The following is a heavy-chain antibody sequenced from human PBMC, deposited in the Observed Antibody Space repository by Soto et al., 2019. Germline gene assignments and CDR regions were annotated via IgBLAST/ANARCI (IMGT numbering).Heavy chain of an antibody. CDR3: AINDYIWGSFDY. CDR2: IYYSGST. CDR1: GFTFSNYW. V-gene: IGHV4-59*01. Sequence: GSLRLSCAASGFTFSNYWMSWIRQPPGKGLEWIGYIYYSGSTNYNPSLKSRVTISVDTSKNQFSLKLSSVTAADTAVYYCAINDYIWGSFDYWGQGTLVTVSS. J-gene: IGHJ4*02. D-gene: IGHD3-16*01.